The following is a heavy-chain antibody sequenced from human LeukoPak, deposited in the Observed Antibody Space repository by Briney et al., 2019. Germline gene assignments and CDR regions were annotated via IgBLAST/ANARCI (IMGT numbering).Heavy chain of an antibody. J-gene: IGHJ6*03. CDR2: INLKNVKT. CDR3: ARGLAPYSYEYSGHDPYYYYNMDV. D-gene: IGHD3-22*01. CDR1: GYTFSTST. Sequence: RASVKVSCKASGYTFSTSTISCVRQAAGQGLECMGWINLKNVKTSYAQKFQDRVTMTENTSTSTAYMELSSLRSEDTAVYYCARGLAPYSYEYSGHDPYYYYNMDVWGKGTTVIISS. V-gene: IGHV1-8*01.